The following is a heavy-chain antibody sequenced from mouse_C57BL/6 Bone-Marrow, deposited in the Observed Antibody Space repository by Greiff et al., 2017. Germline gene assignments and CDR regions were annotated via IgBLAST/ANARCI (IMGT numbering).Heavy chain of an antibody. CDR2: IYPGGGYT. Sequence: QVQLQQSGAELVRPGTSVKMSCKASGYTFTNYWIGWVKQRPGHGLEWIGDIYPGGGYTNYNEKFKGKATLTADKSSSTAYMQFSSLTSEYSAIYYCARAGYGYEKEGCFDYWGQGTTLTVSS. D-gene: IGHD2-2*01. V-gene: IGHV1-63*01. CDR1: GYTFTNYW. J-gene: IGHJ2*01. CDR3: ARAGYGYEKEGCFDY.